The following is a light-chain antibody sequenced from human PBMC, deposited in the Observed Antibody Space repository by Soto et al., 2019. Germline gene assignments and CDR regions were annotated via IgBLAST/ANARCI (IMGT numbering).Light chain of an antibody. J-gene: IGKJ2*01. CDR3: QQSYDTPRT. Sequence: DIQMTQSPSSLSASVGDRVTITCRASQPISNYLNWYKQNPGKAPKLLIYVSSVLQSGVPSRFSGGGYGTDFTLTISSLQPEDFATYYCQQSYDTPRTFGQGTRL. CDR1: QPISNY. CDR2: VSS. V-gene: IGKV1-39*01.